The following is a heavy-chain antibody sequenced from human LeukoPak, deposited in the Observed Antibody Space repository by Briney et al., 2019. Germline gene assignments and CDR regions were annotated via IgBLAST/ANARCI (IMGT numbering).Heavy chain of an antibody. V-gene: IGHV3-23*01. CDR1: GFTFSTYA. CDR2: ISGSGGST. D-gene: IGHD6-6*01. Sequence: GGSLSLSCAASGFTFSTYAMSWVRQAPGKGLEWVSSISGSGGSTYYADSVKGRFTISRDNSKNTLYLQMNSLRAEDTAVYYCAKDLSSSSWYYYGMDVWGQGTTVAVSS. CDR3: AKDLSSSSWYYYGMDV. J-gene: IGHJ6*02.